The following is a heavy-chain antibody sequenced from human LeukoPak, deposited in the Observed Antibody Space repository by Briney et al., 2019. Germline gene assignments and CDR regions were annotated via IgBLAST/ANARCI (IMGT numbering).Heavy chain of an antibody. V-gene: IGHV3-23*01. D-gene: IGHD5/OR15-5a*01. CDR3: AKDTPDDITVSAPYFDY. CDR1: GFTFSIYA. Sequence: GGSLRLSCAASGFTFSIYAMSWVRQAPGKGLEWVSALSGSGGSTYYVDSVKGRFTISRDNSKNTLYLQMNSLRAEDTAVYYCAKDTPDDITVSAPYFDYWGQGTLVTVSS. CDR2: LSGSGGST. J-gene: IGHJ4*02.